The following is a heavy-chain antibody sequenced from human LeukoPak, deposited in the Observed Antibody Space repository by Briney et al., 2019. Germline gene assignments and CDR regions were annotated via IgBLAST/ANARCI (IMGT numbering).Heavy chain of an antibody. D-gene: IGHD6-13*01. Sequence: GGSLRLSCAASGFTFSSYSMNWVRQAPGKGLEWVSYISSSSSTIYYADSVKGRFTISRDNAKNSLYLQMNSLRAEDTAVYYCARIRIAAKNWFDPWGQGTLVTVSS. J-gene: IGHJ5*02. CDR3: ARIRIAAKNWFDP. CDR1: GFTFSSYS. V-gene: IGHV3-48*01. CDR2: ISSSSSTI.